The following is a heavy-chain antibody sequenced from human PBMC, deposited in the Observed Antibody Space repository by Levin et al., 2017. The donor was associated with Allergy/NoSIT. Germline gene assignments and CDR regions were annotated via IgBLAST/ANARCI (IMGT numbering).Heavy chain of an antibody. CDR3: AKVAYGDLDAFDI. CDR2: ISYDGSNK. J-gene: IGHJ3*02. V-gene: IGHV3-30*18. Sequence: SCAASGFTFSSYGMHWVRQAPGKGLEWVAVISYDGSNKYYADSVKGRFTISRDNSKNTLYLQMNSLRAEDTAVYYCAKVAYGDLDAFDIWGQGTMVTVSS. D-gene: IGHD4-17*01. CDR1: GFTFSSYG.